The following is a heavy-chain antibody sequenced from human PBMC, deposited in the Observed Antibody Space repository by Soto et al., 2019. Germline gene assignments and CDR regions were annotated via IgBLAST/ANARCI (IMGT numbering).Heavy chain of an antibody. D-gene: IGHD6-13*01. CDR3: ARAGYSSSNGMDV. CDR2: INHSGST. Sequence: SETLSLTCAVYGGSFSGYYWSWIRQPPGKGLEWIGEINHSGSTNYNPSLKSRVTISVDTSKNQFSLKLSSVTAADTAVYYCARAGYSSSNGMDVWGQGTTVTVS. J-gene: IGHJ6*02. V-gene: IGHV4-34*01. CDR1: GGSFSGYY.